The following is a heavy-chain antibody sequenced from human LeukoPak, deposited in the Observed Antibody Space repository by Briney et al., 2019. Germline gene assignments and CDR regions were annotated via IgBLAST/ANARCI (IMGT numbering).Heavy chain of an antibody. D-gene: IGHD5-12*01. V-gene: IGHV3-23*01. CDR1: GFTFSSYA. J-gene: IGHJ4*02. Sequence: GGSLRLSCAASGFTFSSYAMSWVRQAPGKGLEWVSAISGSGGSTYYADSVKGRFTISRDNSKNTLYLQMNSLRAEDTAVDYCAKVCSGYDPALYFDYWGQGTLVTVSS. CDR3: AKVCSGYDPALYFDY. CDR2: ISGSGGST.